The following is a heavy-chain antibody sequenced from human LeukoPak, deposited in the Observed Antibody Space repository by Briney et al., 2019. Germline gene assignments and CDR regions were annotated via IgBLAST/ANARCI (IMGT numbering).Heavy chain of an antibody. CDR1: GGSISSYY. D-gene: IGHD4-11*01. CDR2: IYYSGST. CDR3: ARRAHSNSGLYYYYMDV. V-gene: IGHV4-59*01. J-gene: IGHJ6*03. Sequence: PSETLSLTCTVSGGSISSYYWSWIRQPPGKGLEWIGYIYYSGSTNYNPSLKSRVTISVDTSKNQFSLKLSSVTAADTAVYYCARRAHSNSGLYYYYMDVWGKGTTVTVSS.